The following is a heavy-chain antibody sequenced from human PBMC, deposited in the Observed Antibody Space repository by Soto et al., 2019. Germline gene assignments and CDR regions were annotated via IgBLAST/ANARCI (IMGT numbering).Heavy chain of an antibody. CDR2: ISGSGNYT. V-gene: IGHV3-21*01. J-gene: IGHJ4*02. Sequence: LRLSCAASGFTFSSYSMNWVRQAPGKGLEWVSSISGSGNYTHYADFLRGRFTISRDNAKTSLYLQMNSLRAEDTAVYYCAREGINNYNEYYFDSWGQGTVVTVSS. CDR1: GFTFSSYS. CDR3: AREGINNYNEYYFDS. D-gene: IGHD4-4*01.